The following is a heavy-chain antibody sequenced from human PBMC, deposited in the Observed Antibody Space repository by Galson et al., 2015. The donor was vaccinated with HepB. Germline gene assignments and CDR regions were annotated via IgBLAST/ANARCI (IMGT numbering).Heavy chain of an antibody. CDR1: GGSISSSSYY. D-gene: IGHD2-21*02. CDR3: ASPKGVVVTAVDAFDI. Sequence: ETLSLTCTVSGGSISSSSYYWGWIRQPPGKGLEWIGSIYYSGSTYYNPSLKSRVTISVDTSKNQFSLKLSSVTAADTAVYYCASPKGVVVTAVDAFDIWGQGTMVTVSS. J-gene: IGHJ3*02. V-gene: IGHV4-39*01. CDR2: IYYSGST.